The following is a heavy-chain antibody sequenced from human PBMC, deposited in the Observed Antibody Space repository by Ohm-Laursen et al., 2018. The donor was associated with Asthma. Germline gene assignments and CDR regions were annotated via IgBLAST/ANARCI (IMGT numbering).Heavy chain of an antibody. CDR1: GFTFSVYA. J-gene: IGHJ3*01. CDR3: VKLRVTGTTVADAFDV. V-gene: IGHV3-64D*08. D-gene: IGHD1-1*01. Sequence: SLRLSCTASGFTFSVYAMHWVRQAAGKRPEYVSAITDNGGSTHYADSAKGRFTISRDNSKNTLYLQMSSLRVEDSAVYYCVKLRVTGTTVADAFDVWGQGTTVTVSS. CDR2: ITDNGGST.